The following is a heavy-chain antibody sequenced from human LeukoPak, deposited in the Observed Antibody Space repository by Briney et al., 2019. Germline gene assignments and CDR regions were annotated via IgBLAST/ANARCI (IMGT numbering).Heavy chain of an antibody. V-gene: IGHV1-18*01. D-gene: IGHD2-2*01. J-gene: IGHJ5*02. Sequence: ASVKVSCKASGGTFSSYAISWVRQAPGQGLEWMGWISAYNGNTNYAQKLQGRVTMTTDTSTSTAYMELRSLRSDDTAVSYCARGYCSSTSCHWSYNWLDPWGQGTLVTVSS. CDR2: ISAYNGNT. CDR3: ARGYCSSTSCHWSYNWLDP. CDR1: GGTFSSYA.